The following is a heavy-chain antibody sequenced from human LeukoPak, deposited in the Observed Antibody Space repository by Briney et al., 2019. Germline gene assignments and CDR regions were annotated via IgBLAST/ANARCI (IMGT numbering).Heavy chain of an antibody. V-gene: IGHV3-21*01. J-gene: IGHJ4*02. CDR3: ARSAYHDRDFDY. D-gene: IGHD3-3*01. Sequence: GGSLRLSCAASGFTFSSYSMNWVRQAPGKGLEWVSSISSSSSYIYYADSVKGRFTISRDNAKNSLYLQMNSLRAEDTAVYYCARSAYHDRDFDYWGQGTLVTVSS. CDR2: ISSSSSYI. CDR1: GFTFSSYS.